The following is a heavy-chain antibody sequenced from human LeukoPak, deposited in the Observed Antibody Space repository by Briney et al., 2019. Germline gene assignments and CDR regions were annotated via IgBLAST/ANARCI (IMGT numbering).Heavy chain of an antibody. J-gene: IGHJ3*02. CDR3: ARPNREDAFDI. V-gene: IGHV5-51*01. Sequence: HGESLKISCKGSGFSFTSYWIAWVRQMPGKGLEWMGIIYPGDSDTRYSPSFQGQVTISADKSISTAYLQWSTLKASDTAMYYCARPNREDAFDIWGQGTMVTVSS. CDR2: IYPGDSDT. D-gene: IGHD4/OR15-4a*01. CDR1: GFSFTSYW.